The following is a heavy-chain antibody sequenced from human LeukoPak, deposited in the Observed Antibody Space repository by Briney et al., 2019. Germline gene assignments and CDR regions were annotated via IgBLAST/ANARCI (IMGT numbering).Heavy chain of an antibody. CDR3: ARHYTYYYGSGSYGYYYYMDV. CDR1: GGSISSYY. J-gene: IGHJ6*03. CDR2: IYYSGST. D-gene: IGHD3-10*01. Sequence: SETLSLTCTVSGGSISSYYWSWIRQPPGKGLEWIGYIYYSGSTNYNPSLKSRVTISVDTSKNQFSLKLSSVTAADTAVYYCARHYTYYYGSGSYGYYYYMDVWGKGTTVTISS. V-gene: IGHV4-59*08.